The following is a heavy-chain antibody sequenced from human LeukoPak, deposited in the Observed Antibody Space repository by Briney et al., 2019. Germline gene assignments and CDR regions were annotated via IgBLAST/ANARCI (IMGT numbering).Heavy chain of an antibody. CDR2: INPNSGGT. CDR1: GYTFTGYY. V-gene: IGHV1-2*02. Sequence: ASVKVSCKASGYTFTGYYMHWVRQAPGQGLEWMGWINPNSGGTNYAQKFQGRVTMTRDTSISTAYMELSRLRSDDTAVYYCARASTLTYYYDSSGYHDWFDPWGQGTLVTVSS. J-gene: IGHJ5*02. CDR3: ARASTLTYYYDSSGYHDWFDP. D-gene: IGHD3-22*01.